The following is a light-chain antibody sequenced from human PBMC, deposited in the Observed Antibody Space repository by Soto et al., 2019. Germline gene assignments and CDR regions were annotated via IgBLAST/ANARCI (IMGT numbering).Light chain of an antibody. J-gene: IGKJ5*01. Sequence: EIVVTQSPGTLSLSPGERATLSCRASQSVSSTYLAWYQQKPGQAPRLLIYGASSRATGIPDRFSGSGSGTDFSLIISRLEPEDFAVYYCQQYGSFFGQGTRLEIK. CDR3: QQYGSF. CDR1: QSVSSTY. V-gene: IGKV3-20*01. CDR2: GAS.